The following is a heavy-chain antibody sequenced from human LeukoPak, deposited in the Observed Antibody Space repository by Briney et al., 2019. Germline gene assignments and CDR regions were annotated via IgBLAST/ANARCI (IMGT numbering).Heavy chain of an antibody. Sequence: SETLSLTCTVSGYSISSGYYWGWIRQPPGKGLEWIGSIYHSGSTYSSPSLKSRVTISVDTSRNQFSLKLTPVTAAATAEYYGARSTSGWFWFDPWGQGTLVTVSS. J-gene: IGHJ5*02. CDR2: IYHSGST. D-gene: IGHD6-19*01. V-gene: IGHV4-38-2*02. CDR3: ARSTSGWFWFDP. CDR1: GYSISSGYY.